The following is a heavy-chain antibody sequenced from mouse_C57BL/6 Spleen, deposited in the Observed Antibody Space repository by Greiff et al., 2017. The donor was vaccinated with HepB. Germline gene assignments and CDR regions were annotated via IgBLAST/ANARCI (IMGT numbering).Heavy chain of an antibody. V-gene: IGHV1-7*01. CDR1: GYTFPSYW. D-gene: IGHD2-4*01. CDR3: ASPKYYDYDYKAMDY. CDR2: ITPSSGYT. Sequence: QVQLQQSGAELAKPGASVKLSCKASGYTFPSYWMHWVKQRPGPGLEWIGYITPSSGYTKYNQKFKDQATLTAGKSSSTAYMQLSSLTYEDSAVYYCASPKYYDYDYKAMDYWGQGTSVTVSS. J-gene: IGHJ4*01.